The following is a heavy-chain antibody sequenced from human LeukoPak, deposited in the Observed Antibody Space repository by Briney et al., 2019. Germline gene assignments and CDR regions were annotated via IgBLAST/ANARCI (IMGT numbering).Heavy chain of an antibody. D-gene: IGHD3-3*01. Sequence: GGSLRLSCAASGFTFSSYAMSWVRQAPGKGLEWVSGISGSGGTTYHADSVKGRFTISRDNSKNTLYLQMNSLRAEDTAVYFCAKEALAGVLRFLEWSPNWFDPWGQGTLVTVSS. CDR2: ISGSGGTT. V-gene: IGHV3-23*01. J-gene: IGHJ5*02. CDR3: AKEALAGVLRFLEWSPNWFDP. CDR1: GFTFSSYA.